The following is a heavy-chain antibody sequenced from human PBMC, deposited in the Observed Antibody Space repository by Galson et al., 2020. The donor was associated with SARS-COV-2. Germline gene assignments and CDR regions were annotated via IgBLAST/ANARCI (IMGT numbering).Heavy chain of an antibody. CDR3: ARDQGWWDY. Sequence: GGSLRLSCTASGLTVSINHMSWVRQAPGKGLEWVSVSYSGGYTYYADSVKGRFTISRDNSKNTVYLQINSLRDEDTAVYYCARDQGWWDYWGQGALVTVSS. CDR1: GLTVSINH. V-gene: IGHV3-53*01. D-gene: IGHD2-8*02. J-gene: IGHJ4*02. CDR2: SYSGGYT.